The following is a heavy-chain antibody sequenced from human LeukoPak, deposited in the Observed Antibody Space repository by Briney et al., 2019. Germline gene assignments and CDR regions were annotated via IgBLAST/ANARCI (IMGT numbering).Heavy chain of an antibody. CDR3: ARAVMVPAAVEY. J-gene: IGHJ4*02. D-gene: IGHD2-2*01. V-gene: IGHV3-30*16. CDR1: GFTFRSYA. Sequence: GSLRPSCAASGFTFRSYAMPWVRPAPGKGLEWVAVISYDGSNKYYADSVKGRFTISRDNSKNTLYLQMNSLRAEDTAVYYRARAVMVPAAVEYWGQGTLVTVSS. CDR2: ISYDGSNK.